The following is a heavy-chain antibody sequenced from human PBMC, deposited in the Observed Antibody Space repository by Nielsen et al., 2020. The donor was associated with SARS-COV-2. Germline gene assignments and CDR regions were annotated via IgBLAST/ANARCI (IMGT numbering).Heavy chain of an antibody. CDR2: ISGSGGST. CDR1: GFTFSSYA. J-gene: IGHJ4*02. CDR3: AGSVRGYYDSSGYGFDY. V-gene: IGHV3-23*01. Sequence: GESLKISCAASGFTFSSYAMSWVRQAPGKGLEWVSAISGSGGSTYYADSVKGRFTISRDNSKNTLYLQMNSLRAEDTAVYYCAGSVRGYYDSSGYGFDYWGQGTLVTVSS. D-gene: IGHD3-22*01.